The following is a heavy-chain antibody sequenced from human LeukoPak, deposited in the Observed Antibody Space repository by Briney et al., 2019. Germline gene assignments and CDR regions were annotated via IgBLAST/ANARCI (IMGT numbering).Heavy chain of an antibody. Sequence: GGSLRLSCAASGFTFSIYGMHWVRQAPGKGLEWVAVIWEDGTNIRYADSVKGRFTISRDNSKNTLYLQMNRLRTEDTALYYCAKDFGSGWYMDNWFDPWGQGTLVTVSS. CDR1: GFTFSIYG. D-gene: IGHD6-19*01. J-gene: IGHJ5*02. V-gene: IGHV3-33*06. CDR3: AKDFGSGWYMDNWFDP. CDR2: IWEDGTNI.